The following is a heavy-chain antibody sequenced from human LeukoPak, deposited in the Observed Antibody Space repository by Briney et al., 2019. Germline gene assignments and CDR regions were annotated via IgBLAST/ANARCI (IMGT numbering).Heavy chain of an antibody. V-gene: IGHV3-48*02. Sequence: GGSLRLSCAASGFTFSSYSMNWVRQAPGKGLEWVSHITASGTAMFYADSVKGRFTISRDNAKNSLYLQMNSLRDEDAAVYYCASSGSYRFDYWGQGTLVTVSS. CDR1: GFTFSSYS. CDR2: ITASGTAM. D-gene: IGHD1-26*01. CDR3: ASSGSYRFDY. J-gene: IGHJ4*02.